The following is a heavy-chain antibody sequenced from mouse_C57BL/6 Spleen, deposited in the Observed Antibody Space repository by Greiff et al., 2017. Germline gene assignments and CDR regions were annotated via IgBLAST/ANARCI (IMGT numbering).Heavy chain of an antibody. CDR3: TRSEYRYFDV. J-gene: IGHJ1*03. CDR2: IDPETGGT. Sequence: VQLQESGAELVRPGASVTLSCKASGYTFTDYEMHWVKQTPVHGLEWIGAIDPETGGTAYNQKFKGKAILTADKSSSTAYMELRSLTSEDSAVYYGTRSEYRYFDVWGTGTTVTVSS. CDR1: GYTFTDYE. V-gene: IGHV1-15*01.